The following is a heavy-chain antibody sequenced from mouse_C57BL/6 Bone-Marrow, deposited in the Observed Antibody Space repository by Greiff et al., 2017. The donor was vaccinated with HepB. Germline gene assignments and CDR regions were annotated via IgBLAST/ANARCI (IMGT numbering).Heavy chain of an antibody. CDR2: IYPGSGST. D-gene: IGHD2-5*01. J-gene: IGHJ4*01. Sequence: QVQLQQPGAELVKPGASVKMSCKASGYTFPSYGITWVKRRPGQGLDWIGDIYPGSGSTNYNEKFKSKATLTVDTSSSTAYMQLSSLTSEDSAVYYCARTYYSNLYAMDYWGQGTSVTVSS. CDR3: ARTYYSNLYAMDY. V-gene: IGHV1-55*01. CDR1: GYTFPSYG.